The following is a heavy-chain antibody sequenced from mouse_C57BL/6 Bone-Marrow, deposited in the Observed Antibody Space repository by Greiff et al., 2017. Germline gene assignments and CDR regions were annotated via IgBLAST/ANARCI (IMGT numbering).Heavy chain of an antibody. CDR2: IYPRDGST. V-gene: IGHV1-85*01. J-gene: IGHJ1*03. CDR1: GYTFTSYD. D-gene: IGHD1-1*01. Sequence: VQRVESGPELVKPGASVKLSCKASGYTFTSYDINWVKQRPGQGPEWIGWIYPRDGSTKYNEKFKGKATLTVDTSSSTAYMELHSLTSEDSAVYFCARLEFDGSSGDWYFDVWGTGTTVTVSS. CDR3: ARLEFDGSSGDWYFDV.